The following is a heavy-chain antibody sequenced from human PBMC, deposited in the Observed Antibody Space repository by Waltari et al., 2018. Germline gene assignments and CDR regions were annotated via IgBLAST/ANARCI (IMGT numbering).Heavy chain of an antibody. CDR3: ARERSVTGKGNLDY. CDR2: ISSGGTNM. D-gene: IGHD3-10*01. V-gene: IGHV3-48*03. J-gene: IGHJ4*02. CDR1: GFPFSSYE. Sequence: EVQLVESGGGLVQPGGSLRLPCAASGFPFSSYEMNWVRQAPGKGLEWVSYISSGGTNMFYAESVNGRFTISRDNAKNSLYLHMNSLRVEDTAVYYCARERSVTGKGNLDYWGQGTLVTVSS.